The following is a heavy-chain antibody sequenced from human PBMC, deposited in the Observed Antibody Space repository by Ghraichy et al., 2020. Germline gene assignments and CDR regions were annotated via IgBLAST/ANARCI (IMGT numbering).Heavy chain of an antibody. D-gene: IGHD3-16*02. Sequence: GGSLRLSCAASGFSFSTYSMNWVRQVPGKGLEWLSYISGSSGSIYYADSVRGRFTVSRDNAKNSLFLQMNSLGDEDTAVYYCARDRDDIWGNYRYSFNCWGQGTLVTVSS. CDR3: ARDRDDIWGNYRYSFNC. V-gene: IGHV3-48*02. CDR2: ISGSSGSI. CDR1: GFSFSTYS. J-gene: IGHJ4*02.